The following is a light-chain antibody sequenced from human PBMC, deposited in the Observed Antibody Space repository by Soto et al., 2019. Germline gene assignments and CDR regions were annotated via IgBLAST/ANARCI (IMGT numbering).Light chain of an antibody. V-gene: IGLV2-8*01. CDR3: SSYAGNNIVV. J-gene: IGLJ1*01. CDR2: DVS. Sequence: QSVLTQPPSASGSPGQSVTISCTGTSSDVGAYNFVSWYQQHPNKAPKLMIYDVSKRPSGVPDRFSASKSGNTASLTVSGLQAEDEADSYCSSYAGNNIVVFGTGTKVTVL. CDR1: SSDVGAYNF.